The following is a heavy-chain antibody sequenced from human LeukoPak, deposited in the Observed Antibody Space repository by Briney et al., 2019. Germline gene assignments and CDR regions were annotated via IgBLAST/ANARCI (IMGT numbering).Heavy chain of an antibody. V-gene: IGHV4-30-4*08. Sequence: SETLSLTCTVSGGSISSGDYYWSWIRQPPGKGLEWIGYTYYSGSTYYNPSLKSRVTISVDTSKNQFSLKLSSVTAADTAVYYCARGRQGSYCYGSGSYFYWGQGTLVTVSS. CDR3: ARGRQGSYCYGSGSYFY. D-gene: IGHD3-10*01. CDR1: GGSISSGDYY. J-gene: IGHJ4*02. CDR2: TYYSGST.